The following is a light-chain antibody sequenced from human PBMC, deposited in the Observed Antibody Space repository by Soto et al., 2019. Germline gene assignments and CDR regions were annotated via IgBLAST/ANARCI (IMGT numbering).Light chain of an antibody. CDR3: QQRRNWPLT. CDR1: QSVGNF. V-gene: IGKV3-11*01. CDR2: NAS. Sequence: EIVLAQSPATLSLSPGERATLSCRASQSVGNFLAWYQHKPGQAPRLLILNASTRATGILPRFSGSGSGTDFTLTISRLEPEDFAVYYCQQRRNWPLTFGGGTKVEIK. J-gene: IGKJ4*01.